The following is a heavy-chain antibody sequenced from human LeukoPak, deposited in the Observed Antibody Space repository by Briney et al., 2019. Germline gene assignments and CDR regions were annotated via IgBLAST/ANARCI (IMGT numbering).Heavy chain of an antibody. CDR3: ARRGYDFWSGYL. CDR1: GGSINNYY. J-gene: IGHJ4*02. V-gene: IGHV4-59*08. Sequence: SETLSLTCTVSGGSINNYYWSWIRQPPGKGLEWIGYIYYSGSTNYNASLKSRVTILVDTSKNQFSLKLSSVTAADTAVYYCARRGYDFWSGYLWGQGTLVTVSS. D-gene: IGHD3-3*01. CDR2: IYYSGST.